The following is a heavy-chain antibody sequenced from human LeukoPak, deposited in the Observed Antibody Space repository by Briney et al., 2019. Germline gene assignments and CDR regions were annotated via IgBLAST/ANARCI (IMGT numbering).Heavy chain of an antibody. J-gene: IGHJ4*02. CDR3: ARYDYGDYVFDY. V-gene: IGHV4-59*01. CDR1: GVSISSYY. CDR2: IYYSGST. D-gene: IGHD4-17*01. Sequence: SETLSLTCTVSGVSISSYYWSWIRQPPGKGLEWIGYIYYSGSTNYNPSFKSRVTISVDTSKNQFSLKLSSVTAADTAVYYCARYDYGDYVFDYWGQGTLVTVSS.